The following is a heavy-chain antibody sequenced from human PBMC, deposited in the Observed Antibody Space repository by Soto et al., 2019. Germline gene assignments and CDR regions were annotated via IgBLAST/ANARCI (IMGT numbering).Heavy chain of an antibody. CDR1: GGTFSSYT. V-gene: IGHV1-69*02. J-gene: IGHJ6*02. Sequence: ASVKVSCKASGGTFSSYTISWVRQAPGQGLEWMGRIIPILGIANYAQKFQGRVTITADKSTSTAYMELSSLRSEDTAVYYCARVRWYSSSYYYYGMDVWGQGTTVTVSS. CDR2: IIPILGIA. D-gene: IGHD6-13*01. CDR3: ARVRWYSSSYYYYGMDV.